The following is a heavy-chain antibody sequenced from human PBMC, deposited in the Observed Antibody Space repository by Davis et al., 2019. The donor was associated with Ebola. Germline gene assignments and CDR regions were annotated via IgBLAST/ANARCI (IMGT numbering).Heavy chain of an antibody. CDR2: ISGSGGST. Sequence: PGGSLRLSCAASGFTFSSYAMSWVRQAPGKGLEWVSAISGSGGSTYYADSVKGRFTISRDNSKNTLYLQMNSLRAEDTAVYYCAKVSYSGYDYRGFDPWGQGTLVTVSS. CDR3: AKVSYSGYDYRGFDP. V-gene: IGHV3-23*01. D-gene: IGHD5-12*01. CDR1: GFTFSSYA. J-gene: IGHJ5*02.